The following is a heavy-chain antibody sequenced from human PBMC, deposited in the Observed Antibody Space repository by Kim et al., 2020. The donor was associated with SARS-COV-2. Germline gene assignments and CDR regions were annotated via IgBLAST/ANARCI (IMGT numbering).Heavy chain of an antibody. CDR1: GGSISSSSYY. V-gene: IGHV4-39*01. Sequence: SETLSLTCTVSGGSISSSSYYWGWIRQPPGKGLEWIGSIYYSGSTYYNPSLKSRVTISVDTSKNQFSLKLSSVTAADTAVYYCARLDYGEPFDYWGQGTLVTVSS. D-gene: IGHD4-17*01. J-gene: IGHJ4*02. CDR3: ARLDYGEPFDY. CDR2: IYYSGST.